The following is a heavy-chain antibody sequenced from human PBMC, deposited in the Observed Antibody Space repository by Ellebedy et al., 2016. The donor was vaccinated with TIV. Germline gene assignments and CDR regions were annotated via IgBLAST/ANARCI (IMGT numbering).Heavy chain of an antibody. V-gene: IGHV4-59*01. CDR1: GGSISGYY. Sequence: SETLSLTCTVSGGSISGYYWSWIRQPPGKGLEWIGYIYSGGSTNYNPSLKSRVPISVETSENQFSLKLSSVTAADTAIYYCARADWTYDVLTGYYPNRFDYWGQGTLVTVSS. D-gene: IGHD3-9*01. CDR3: ARADWTYDVLTGYYPNRFDY. CDR2: IYSGGST. J-gene: IGHJ4*02.